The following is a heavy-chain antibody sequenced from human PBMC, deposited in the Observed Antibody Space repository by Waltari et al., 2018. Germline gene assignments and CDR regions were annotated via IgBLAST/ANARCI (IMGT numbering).Heavy chain of an antibody. CDR3: AREDYYGSGSYSRRYYYYYMDV. V-gene: IGHV4-59*01. CDR1: GCSIRSYY. Sequence: QVQLQESGPGLVKPSATLSLTCTVSGCSIRSYYRNWIRQAPGKGLEWIGYIYYSGSTNYNPSLKSRVTISVDTSKNQFSLKLSSVTAADTAVYYCAREDYYGSGSYSRRYYYYYMDVWGKGTTVTVSS. J-gene: IGHJ6*03. CDR2: IYYSGST. D-gene: IGHD3-10*01.